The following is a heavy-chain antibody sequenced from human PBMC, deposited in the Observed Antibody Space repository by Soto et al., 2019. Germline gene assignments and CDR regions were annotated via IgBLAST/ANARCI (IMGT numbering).Heavy chain of an antibody. Sequence: PXASLALTCAVCEYSVSNGYYWGWIRQPPGKGLEWIGSIYYSGNTYYNPSLKSRVTISVDTSKNQFSLKLNSVTAADTAVYYCARKGYGSGPNWFDSWGQGTLVTVSS. D-gene: IGHD3-10*01. CDR3: ARKGYGSGPNWFDS. V-gene: IGHV4-38-2*01. J-gene: IGHJ5*01. CDR1: EYSVSNGYY. CDR2: IYYSGNT.